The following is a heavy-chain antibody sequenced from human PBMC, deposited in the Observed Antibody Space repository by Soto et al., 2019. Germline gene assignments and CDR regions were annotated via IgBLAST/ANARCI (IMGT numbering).Heavy chain of an antibody. J-gene: IGHJ4*02. D-gene: IGHD3-10*01. CDR3: ATNPWFGDYFFDN. V-gene: IGHV3-23*01. CDR1: GLTFTTNA. Sequence: GGSLRLSCAASGLTFTTNALSWVRQAPGKGLEWVAGITSSGRSTYYAASVKGRFTISRDNLANTLFLQMNSLRAEDTAVYYCATNPWFGDYFFDNWGQGSLVTVSS. CDR2: ITSSGRST.